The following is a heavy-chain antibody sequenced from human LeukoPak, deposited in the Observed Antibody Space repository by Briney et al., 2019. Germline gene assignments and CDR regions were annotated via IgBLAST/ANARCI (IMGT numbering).Heavy chain of an antibody. CDR3: ARDSDWAFDS. V-gene: IGHV3-48*02. D-gene: IGHD6-19*01. CDR2: INHNGEMI. J-gene: IGHJ4*02. CDR1: GFPFSSYV. Sequence: GGSLRLSCAASGFPFSSYVMSWVRQAPGKGLEWVSYINHNGEMIYYPDFAKGRFTISRDNGKNSLYLQMNSLRDEDTAVYYCARDSDWAFDSWGQGTRVTVSS.